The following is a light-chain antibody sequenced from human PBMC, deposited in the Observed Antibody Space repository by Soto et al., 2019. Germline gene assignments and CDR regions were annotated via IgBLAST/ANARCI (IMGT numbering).Light chain of an antibody. CDR1: SSDVGGYNY. J-gene: IGLJ1*01. V-gene: IGLV2-11*01. CDR2: DVS. Sequence: QSALTQPRSVSGSPGQSVTISCTGTSSDVGGYNYVSWYQQYPGKAPKLMIYDVSKRPSGVPDRFSGSKSGNKASLTISGLQAEDESDYYCCSYAGSYIFYVFGTGTKVTVL. CDR3: CSYAGSYIFYV.